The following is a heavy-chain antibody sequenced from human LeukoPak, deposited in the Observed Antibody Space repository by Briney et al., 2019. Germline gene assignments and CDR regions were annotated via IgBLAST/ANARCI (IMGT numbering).Heavy chain of an antibody. D-gene: IGHD3-10*01. Sequence: SETLSLTCTVSGGSISSYYWSWIRQPPGKGLEWIGYIYHRGSANYNPSLKSRVTISVDTSKNQFSPTLSSVTAADAAVYYCARAGDYYVSGSYLGYWGQGTLVSVSS. J-gene: IGHJ4*02. CDR2: IYHRGSA. CDR3: ARAGDYYVSGSYLGY. CDR1: GGSISSYY. V-gene: IGHV4-59*01.